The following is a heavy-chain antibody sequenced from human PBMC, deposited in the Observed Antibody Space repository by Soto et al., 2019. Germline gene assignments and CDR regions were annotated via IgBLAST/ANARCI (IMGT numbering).Heavy chain of an antibody. J-gene: IGHJ4*02. CDR2: IYYSGST. D-gene: IGHD3-10*01. CDR3: ARAPRGNYGYPSYFDY. CDR1: GGSITSYY. Sequence: SETLSLTCTVSGGSITSYYWSWIRQPPGKGLEWIGYIYYSGSTNYNPSLKSRVTISVDTSKNQFSLKLSSVTAADTAVYYCARAPRGNYGYPSYFDYWGQGTLVTVSS. V-gene: IGHV4-59*01.